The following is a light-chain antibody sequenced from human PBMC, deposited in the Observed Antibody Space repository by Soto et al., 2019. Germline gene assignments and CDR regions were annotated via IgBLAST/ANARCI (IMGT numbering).Light chain of an antibody. CDR3: QQSYSTPTWT. J-gene: IGKJ1*01. CDR2: AAS. CDR1: QSISSY. Sequence: DIQLTHPPSSLFTSVCDAVMSTCLASQSISSYLNWYQQKPGKAPKLLIYAASSLQSGVPSRFSGSGSGTDFTLTISSLQPEDFATYYCQQSYSTPTWTCGQGTTGDIK. V-gene: IGKV1-39*01.